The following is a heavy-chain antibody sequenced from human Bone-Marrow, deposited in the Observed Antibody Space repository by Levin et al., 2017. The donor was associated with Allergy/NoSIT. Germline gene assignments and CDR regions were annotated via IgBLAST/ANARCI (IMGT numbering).Heavy chain of an antibody. CDR3: AREYGSGSLVFDI. J-gene: IGHJ3*02. CDR1: GFTFSSYW. V-gene: IGHV3-74*01. Sequence: GESLKISCAASGFTFSSYWMHWVRQAPGKGLVWVSRINSDGNSTSYADSVKGRFTISRDNAKNTLYLQMNSLRAEDTAVYYCAREYGSGSLVFDIWGQGTMVTVSS. D-gene: IGHD3-10*01. CDR2: INSDGNST.